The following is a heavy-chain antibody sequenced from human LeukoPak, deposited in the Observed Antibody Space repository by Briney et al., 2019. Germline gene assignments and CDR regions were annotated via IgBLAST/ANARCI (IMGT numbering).Heavy chain of an antibody. CDR2: IYTSGST. D-gene: IGHD2-2*01. V-gene: IGHV4-61*02. Sequence: SQTLSLTCTVSGCSISSGSYYWIWILQPAGKGLEWIGRIYTSGSTNYNPSLKSRGTISVDTSKNQFSLKLSSVTAADTAVYYCARDAGYCSSTSCYILHYYGMDVWGQGTTVTVSS. J-gene: IGHJ6*02. CDR1: GCSISSGSYY. CDR3: ARDAGYCSSTSCYILHYYGMDV.